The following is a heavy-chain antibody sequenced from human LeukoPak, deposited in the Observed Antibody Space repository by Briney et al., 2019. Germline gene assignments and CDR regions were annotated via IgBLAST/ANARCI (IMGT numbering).Heavy chain of an antibody. CDR2: SDYSGST. J-gene: IGHJ4*02. Sequence: SETLSLTCTVSGDPISSYYWSWIPQPPGKGLEWIRCSDYSGSTNYNPSLKSRVTISEDPSKNQFSLKLSSVTAADTAVYYCARGWWRAVAAVGTGSVFDYWGQGTLVTVSS. D-gene: IGHD6-13*01. V-gene: IGHV4-59*12. CDR3: ARGWWRAVAAVGTGSVFDY. CDR1: GDPISSYY.